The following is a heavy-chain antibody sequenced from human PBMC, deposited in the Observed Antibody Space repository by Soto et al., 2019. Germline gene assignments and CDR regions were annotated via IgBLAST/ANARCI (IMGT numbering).Heavy chain of an antibody. V-gene: IGHV2-5*02. CDR1: WFSLNTGGLG. J-gene: IGHJ6*02. CDR2: IYWDGDK. Sequence: SGPTLVNPTQTLTLNCTFSWFSLNTGGLGVGWIRQPPGKALEWLALIYWDGDKRYSPSLQSRLSITKDTSNNQVVLTMTNMDPVDTATYYCVHSRCGGDCLRSYSSHYYYGMEVCGQGNTVTVSS. CDR3: VHSRCGGDCLRSYSSHYYYGMEV. D-gene: IGHD2-21*02.